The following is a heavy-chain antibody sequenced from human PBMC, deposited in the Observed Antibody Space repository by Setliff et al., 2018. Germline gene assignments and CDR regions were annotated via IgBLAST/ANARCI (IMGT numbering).Heavy chain of an antibody. Sequence: TLSLTCTVSGGSISSGGYYWSWIRQHPGKGLEWIGYIYYSGSTYYNPSLESRVTISVDTSKNQFSLKLSSVTAADTAVYYCARDLYDYVWGTYRYHDAFDIWGQGTMVTV. CDR3: ARDLYDYVWGTYRYHDAFDI. CDR2: IYYSGST. D-gene: IGHD3-16*02. CDR1: GGSISSGGYY. V-gene: IGHV4-31*03. J-gene: IGHJ3*02.